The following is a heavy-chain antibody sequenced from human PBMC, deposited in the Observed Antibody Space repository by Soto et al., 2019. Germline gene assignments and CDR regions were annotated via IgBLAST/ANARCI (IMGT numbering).Heavy chain of an antibody. Sequence: LSLTCTVSGGSISSGDYYWSWIRQPPGKGLEWIGYIYYSGSTYYNPSLKSRVTISVDTSKNQFSLKLSSVTAADTAVYYCARGDTATVTPFDYWGQGTLVTVSS. CDR2: IYYSGST. J-gene: IGHJ4*02. CDR3: ARGDTATVTPFDY. CDR1: GGSISSGDYY. D-gene: IGHD5-18*01. V-gene: IGHV4-30-4*01.